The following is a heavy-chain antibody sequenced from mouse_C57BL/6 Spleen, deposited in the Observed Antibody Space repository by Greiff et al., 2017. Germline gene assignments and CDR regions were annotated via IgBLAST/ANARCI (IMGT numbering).Heavy chain of an antibody. J-gene: IGHJ2*01. CDR1: GFTFNTYA. D-gene: IGHD6-5*01. CDR3: VREVYAYGGYYFDY. Sequence: EVQLVASGGGLVQPKGSLKLSCAASGFTFNTYAMHWVRQAPGKGVEWVARIRSKSSNYATYYADSVKDRFTISRDDSQSMLYLQMNNLKTEDTAMYYCVREVYAYGGYYFDYWGQGTTLTVSS. CDR2: IRSKSSNYAT. V-gene: IGHV10-3*01.